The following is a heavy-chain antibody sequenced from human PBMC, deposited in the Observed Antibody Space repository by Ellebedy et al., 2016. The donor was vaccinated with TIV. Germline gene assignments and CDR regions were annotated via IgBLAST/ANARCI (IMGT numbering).Heavy chain of an antibody. V-gene: IGHV4-34*01. Sequence: MPSETLSLTCAVYGGSFTDYFWTWVRQPPGKGLEWIGEISHSGTTNYKSSLRSRVTVSIDTAKNQFSLKLISVTAADSGLYYCARGDIHYDILTGYLDSWGQGTLVTVAS. D-gene: IGHD3-9*01. CDR3: ARGDIHYDILTGYLDS. CDR1: GGSFTDYF. CDR2: ISHSGTT. J-gene: IGHJ4*02.